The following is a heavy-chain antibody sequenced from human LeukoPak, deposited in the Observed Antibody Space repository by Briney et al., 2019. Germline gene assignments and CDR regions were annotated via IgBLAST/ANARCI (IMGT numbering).Heavy chain of an antibody. CDR2: IYTSGST. CDR1: GGSISSYY. J-gene: IGHJ6*03. Sequence: SETLSLTCTVSGGSISSYYWSWIRQPAGKGLEWIWRIYTSGSTNYNPSLKSRVTMSVGTSKNQFSLKLSSVTAADTAVYYCARDKLAFGDYYYMDVWGKGTTVTVSS. D-gene: IGHD3-10*01. CDR3: ARDKLAFGDYYYMDV. V-gene: IGHV4-4*07.